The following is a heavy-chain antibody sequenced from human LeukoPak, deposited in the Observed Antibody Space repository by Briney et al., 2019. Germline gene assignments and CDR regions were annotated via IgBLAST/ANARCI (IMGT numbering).Heavy chain of an antibody. CDR2: ISGDGGST. CDR3: ARVVRGVIIP. Sequence: GGSLRLSCAASGFTFDDYAMHWVRQAPGKGLEWVSLISGDGGSTYYADSVKGRFTISRGNAKNSLYLQMNSLRAEDTAVYYCARVVRGVIIPWGQGTLVTVSS. J-gene: IGHJ5*02. D-gene: IGHD3-10*01. V-gene: IGHV3-43*02. CDR1: GFTFDDYA.